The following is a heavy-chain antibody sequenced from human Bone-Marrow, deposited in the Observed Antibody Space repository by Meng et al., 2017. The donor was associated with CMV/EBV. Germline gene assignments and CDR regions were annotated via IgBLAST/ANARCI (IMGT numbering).Heavy chain of an antibody. J-gene: IGHJ4*02. CDR3: ARDVSSY. D-gene: IGHD5/OR15-5a*01. Sequence: GESLKISCAASGFTVSSNYMSWVRQAPGKGLEWVSIIYSGTSTYYADSVKGRFTIFRDNPKNTLYLQMNGLRAEDTAVYYCARDVSSYWGQGTLVTVSS. CDR2: IYSGTST. CDR1: GFTVSSNY. V-gene: IGHV3-53*01.